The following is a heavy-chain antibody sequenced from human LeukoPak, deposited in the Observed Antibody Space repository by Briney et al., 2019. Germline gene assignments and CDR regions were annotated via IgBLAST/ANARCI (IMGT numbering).Heavy chain of an antibody. J-gene: IGHJ4*02. CDR3: ATSGYCGGDCYNFDY. CDR1: GFTFSSYG. CDR2: IRYDGSNK. Sequence: GGSLRLSCAASGFTFSSYGMHWVRQAPGKGLEWVAFIRYDGSNKYYADSVKGRFTISRDNSKNTLYLQMNSLRAEDTAVYYCATSGYCGGDCYNFDYWGQGTLVTVSS. V-gene: IGHV3-30*02. D-gene: IGHD2-21*02.